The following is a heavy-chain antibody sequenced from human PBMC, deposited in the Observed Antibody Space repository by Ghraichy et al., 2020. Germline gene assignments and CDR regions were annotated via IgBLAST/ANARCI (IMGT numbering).Heavy chain of an antibody. Sequence: GESLNISCAASGFTFSSYAMSWVRQAPGKGLEWVSAISGSGGSTYYADSVKGRFTISRDNSKNTLYLQMNSLRAEDTAVYYCAKDLYYYDSSGYYDPGVSFDYWGQGTLVTVSS. CDR2: ISGSGGST. CDR1: GFTFSSYA. CDR3: AKDLYYYDSSGYYDPGVSFDY. D-gene: IGHD3-22*01. J-gene: IGHJ4*02. V-gene: IGHV3-23*01.